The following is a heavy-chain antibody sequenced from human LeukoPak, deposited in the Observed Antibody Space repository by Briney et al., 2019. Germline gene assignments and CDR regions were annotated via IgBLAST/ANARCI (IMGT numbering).Heavy chain of an antibody. D-gene: IGHD5-24*01. CDR2: ISSSSSYI. J-gene: IGHJ4*02. CDR1: GFTVRSNY. Sequence: PGGSLRLSCAASGFTVRSNYMSWVRQAPGKGLEWVSSISSSSSYIYYADSVKGRFTISRDNAKNSLYLQMNSLRADDTAVYYCAKSGYNRFDYWGQGTLVTVSS. V-gene: IGHV3-21*04. CDR3: AKSGYNRFDY.